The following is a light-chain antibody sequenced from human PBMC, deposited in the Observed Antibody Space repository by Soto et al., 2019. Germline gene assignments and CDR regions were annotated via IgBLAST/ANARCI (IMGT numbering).Light chain of an antibody. CDR1: ESINSW. J-gene: IGKJ1*01. CDR2: KAS. Sequence: PSTLSASVGDRVTITCRASESINSWLAWYQQKPGKAPKLLIYKASNLESGVPSRFSGSGSGTEFTLTITSLQPDDFATYYCQQYQSYSQFGQGTKVDIK. CDR3: QQYQSYSQ. V-gene: IGKV1-5*03.